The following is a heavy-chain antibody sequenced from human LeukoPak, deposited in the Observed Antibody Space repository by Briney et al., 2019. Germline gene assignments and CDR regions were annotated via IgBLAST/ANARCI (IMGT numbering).Heavy chain of an antibody. D-gene: IGHD1-26*01. CDR2: ISSSSSTI. CDR3: ARGRSWSYYHDFDY. Sequence: GGSLRLSCAASGFTFSSYSMNWVRQAPGKGLEWVSYISSSSSTICYADSVKGRFTISRDNAKNSLYLQMNSLRSDDTAVYYCARGRSWSYYHDFDYWGQGTLVTVSS. J-gene: IGHJ4*02. CDR1: GFTFSSYS. V-gene: IGHV3-48*01.